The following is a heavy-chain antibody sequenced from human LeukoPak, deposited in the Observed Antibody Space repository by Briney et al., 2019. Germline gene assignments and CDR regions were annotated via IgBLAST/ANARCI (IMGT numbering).Heavy chain of an antibody. D-gene: IGHD4-17*01. J-gene: IGHJ4*02. CDR1: GFTFSSYW. CDR3: ARRWDYGDYVDLDY. V-gene: IGHV3-74*01. CDR2: IKSDGRST. Sequence: GGSLRLSCAASGFTFSSYWMHWVRQAPGRGLVWVSRIKSDGRSTTYADSVKGRFTISRDNAKNTLYLQMNSLRAEDTAVYYCARRWDYGDYVDLDYWGQGTLVTVSS.